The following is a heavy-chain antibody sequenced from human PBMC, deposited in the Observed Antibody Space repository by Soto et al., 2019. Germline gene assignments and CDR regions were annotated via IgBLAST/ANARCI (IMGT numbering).Heavy chain of an antibody. D-gene: IGHD3-22*01. J-gene: IGHJ4*02. CDR1: GGSFSGYY. CDR2: INHSGST. Sequence: SETLSLTCAAYGGSFSGYYWSWIRQPPGKGLEWIGEINHSGSTNYNPSLKSRVTISVDTSKNQFSLKLSSVTAADTAVYYCARRLLYYYYSSGSSPHFDYWDQGTLVTVSS. CDR3: ARRLLYYYYSSGSSPHFDY. V-gene: IGHV4-34*01.